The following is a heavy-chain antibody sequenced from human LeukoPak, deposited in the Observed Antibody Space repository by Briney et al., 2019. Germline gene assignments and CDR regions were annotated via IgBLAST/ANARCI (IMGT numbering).Heavy chain of an antibody. D-gene: IGHD1-20*01. CDR1: GGAISSGSYY. V-gene: IGHV4-61*02. CDR2: IYTSGSI. CDR3: ARDGGNWNQEIDY. J-gene: IGHJ4*02. Sequence: SQTLSLTCTVSGGAISSGSYYWSWIRQPAGKGLEWIGRIYTSGSINYNPSLKSRVTISVDTSKNQFSLKLSPVTAADTAVHYCARDGGNWNQEIDYWGQGTLVTVSS.